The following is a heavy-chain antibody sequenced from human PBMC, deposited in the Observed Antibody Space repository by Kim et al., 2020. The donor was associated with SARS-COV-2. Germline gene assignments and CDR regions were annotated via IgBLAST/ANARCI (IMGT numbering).Heavy chain of an antibody. J-gene: IGHJ4*02. Sequence: SETLSLTCAVYGGFFSGYYWSWIRQPPGKGLEWIGEINHSGSTNYNPSLKSRVTISVDTSKNQFSLKLSSVTAADTAVYYCAGAGYYDSSGIDYWGQGTLVTVSS. V-gene: IGHV4-34*01. CDR1: GGFFSGYY. CDR3: AGAGYYDSSGIDY. CDR2: INHSGST. D-gene: IGHD3-22*01.